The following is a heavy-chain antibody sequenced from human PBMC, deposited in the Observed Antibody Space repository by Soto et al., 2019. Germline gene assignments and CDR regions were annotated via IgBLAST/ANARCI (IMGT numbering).Heavy chain of an antibody. CDR3: ASPRSPPEPPHSPLTGTRDLTSYYYGMDV. CDR2: INPSGGST. J-gene: IGHJ6*02. Sequence: GASVKVSCKASGYTFTSYCMHWVRQAPGQGLEWMGIINPSGGSTSYAQKFQCRVTMTRDTSTSTVYMELSSLSSEDTAVDYCASPRSPPEPPHSPLTGTRDLTSYYYGMDVSGQGTTVT. V-gene: IGHV1-46*01. CDR1: GYTFTSYC. D-gene: IGHD1-1*01.